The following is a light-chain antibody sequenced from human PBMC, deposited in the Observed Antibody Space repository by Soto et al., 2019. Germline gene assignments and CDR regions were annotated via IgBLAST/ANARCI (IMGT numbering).Light chain of an antibody. CDR1: QSVSSH. J-gene: IGKJ4*01. Sequence: EIVLTQSPATLSLSPGERAALSCRASQSVSSHLAWYQQKPGQAPRLLIYDASNRATGIPARFSGSGSGTDFTLIISSLEPEDLAVYYCQQRSNRPLTFGGGTKVDIK. V-gene: IGKV3-11*01. CDR2: DAS. CDR3: QQRSNRPLT.